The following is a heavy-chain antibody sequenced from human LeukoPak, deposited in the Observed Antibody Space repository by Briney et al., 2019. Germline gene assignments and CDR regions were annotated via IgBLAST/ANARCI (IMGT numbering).Heavy chain of an antibody. V-gene: IGHV3-9*01. CDR1: GFTFDDYA. J-gene: IGHJ6*03. CDR3: ARDPWTSSHYMDV. CDR2: ISWNSGSI. Sequence: LAGGSLRLSCAASGFTFDDYAMHWVRQAPGKGLEWVSGISWNSGSIGYADSVKGRFTISRDNAKNSLYLQMNSLRAEDTAVYYCARDPWTSSHYMDVWGKGTTVTVYS. D-gene: IGHD2-2*01.